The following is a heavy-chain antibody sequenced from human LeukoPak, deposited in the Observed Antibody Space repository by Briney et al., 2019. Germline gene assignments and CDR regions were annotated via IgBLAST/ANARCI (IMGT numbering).Heavy chain of an antibody. D-gene: IGHD3-22*01. CDR2: INNPGSNTAI. CDR1: GFTFTDYF. J-gene: IGHJ4*02. Sequence: GGSLRLSCAASGFTFTDYFMSWIRQAPGKGLEWVSYINNPGSNTAIYYVDSVKGRFTISRDNAKNSLYLQMNSLRAEDTAVYYCAKDRGNMIVVVIPFDYWGQGTLVTVSS. V-gene: IGHV3-11*01. CDR3: AKDRGNMIVVVIPFDY.